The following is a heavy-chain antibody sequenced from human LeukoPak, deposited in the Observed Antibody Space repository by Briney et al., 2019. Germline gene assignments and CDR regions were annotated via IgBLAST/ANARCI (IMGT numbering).Heavy chain of an antibody. CDR3: ARRGDGGRSFDY. D-gene: IGHD4-23*01. Sequence: GGSLRLSCAASGFTVSDNYMSWVRQAPGKGLEWVSLIYSAGSTYYADSVTGRFTISRDNSKNTLSLQMNSLRAEDTAVYYCARRGDGGRSFDYRGQGTLVTVSS. V-gene: IGHV3-53*01. CDR1: GFTVSDNY. J-gene: IGHJ4*02. CDR2: IYSAGST.